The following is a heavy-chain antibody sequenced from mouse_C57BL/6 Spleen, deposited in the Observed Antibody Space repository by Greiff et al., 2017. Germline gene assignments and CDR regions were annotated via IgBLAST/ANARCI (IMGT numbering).Heavy chain of an antibody. V-gene: IGHV3-6*01. J-gene: IGHJ3*01. CDR1: GYSITSGYY. Sequence: EVKLQESGPGLVKPSQSLSLTCSVTGYSITSGYYWNWIRQFPGNKLEWMGYISYDGSNNYNPSLKHRISITRETSKNQFFLKLNSVTTEDTATYYCARDNYEGWFAYWGQGTLVTVSA. CDR3: ARDNYEGWFAY. CDR2: ISYDGSN. D-gene: IGHD2-1*01.